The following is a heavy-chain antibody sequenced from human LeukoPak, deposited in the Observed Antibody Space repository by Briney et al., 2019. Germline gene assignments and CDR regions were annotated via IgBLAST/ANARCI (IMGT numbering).Heavy chain of an antibody. CDR2: INQDGSVK. J-gene: IGHJ3*02. CDR1: GFSFSNYW. CDR3: AKDGDYYDSSGYYGAFDI. Sequence: GGSLRLSCAASGFSFSNYWMNWVRQVPGKGLEWVGNINQDGSVKYYVDSVKGRFTISRDNAKNSLYLQMNSLRAEDTAVYYCAKDGDYYDSSGYYGAFDIWGQGTMVTVSS. V-gene: IGHV3-7*01. D-gene: IGHD3-22*01.